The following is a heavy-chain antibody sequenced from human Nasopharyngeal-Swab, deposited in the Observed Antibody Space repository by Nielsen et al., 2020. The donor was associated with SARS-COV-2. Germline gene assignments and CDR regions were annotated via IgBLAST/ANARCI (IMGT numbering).Heavy chain of an antibody. CDR1: GFTISSDG. J-gene: IGHJ6*02. V-gene: IGHV3-7*01. D-gene: IGHD2/OR15-2a*01. Sequence: GEALKSSGAASGFTISSDGKSGDRQAPGKGQERGAIIKQDGSEKYYVDSVKGRFTISRDNAKNSLYLQMNSLRAEDTAVYYCARDFYGGASGDYYYYYGMDVWGQGTTVTVSS. CDR3: ARDFYGGASGDYYYYYGMDV. CDR2: IKQDGSEK.